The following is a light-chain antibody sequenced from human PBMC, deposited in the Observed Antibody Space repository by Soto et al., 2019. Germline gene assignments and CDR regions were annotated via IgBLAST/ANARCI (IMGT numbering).Light chain of an antibody. J-gene: IGKJ3*01. Sequence: IQLTQSPSSLSASVGDTVTITCRASQAIGSYFAWYQQRPGTAPKLLIYSASTLHSGVPSRFSGSGSGTDFTLTISSLQPEDFATYYCHQVDSYPRTFGPGTTVEI. CDR2: SAS. CDR3: HQVDSYPRT. CDR1: QAIGSY. V-gene: IGKV1-9*01.